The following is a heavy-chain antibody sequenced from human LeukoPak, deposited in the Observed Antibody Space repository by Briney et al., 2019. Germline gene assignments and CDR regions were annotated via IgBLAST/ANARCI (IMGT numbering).Heavy chain of an antibody. CDR2: ISGDGGST. D-gene: IGHD5-18*01. V-gene: IGHV3-43*02. CDR3: AKDMGIQLWPAFDY. J-gene: IGHJ4*02. Sequence: GGSLRLFCAASGFILDVQAMRWVRQAPGGGMEWVSLISGDGGSTYYANSEKGRFTISRDNSKNSLYLQMNSLRTEDTAFYYCAKDMGIQLWPAFDYWGQGTLVTVSS. CDR1: GFILDVQA.